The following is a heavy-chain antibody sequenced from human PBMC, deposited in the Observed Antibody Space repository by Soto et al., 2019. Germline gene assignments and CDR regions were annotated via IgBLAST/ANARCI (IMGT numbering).Heavy chain of an antibody. CDR1: GGTFSSYA. CDR2: IIPIFGTA. J-gene: IGHJ5*02. V-gene: IGHV1-69*13. D-gene: IGHD3-10*01. CDR3: ARGGRFGELPNRFDP. Sequence: SVKVSCKASGGTFSSYAISWVRQAPGQGLEWMGGIIPIFGTANYAQKFQGRVTITADESTSTAYMELSSLRSEDTAVYYCARGGRFGELPNRFDPWGQGTLVTVSS.